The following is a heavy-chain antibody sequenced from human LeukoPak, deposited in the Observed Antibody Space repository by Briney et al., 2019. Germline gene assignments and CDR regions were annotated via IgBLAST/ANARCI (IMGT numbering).Heavy chain of an antibody. CDR2: IYSGGST. D-gene: IGHD3-10*01. CDR1: GFTFNSYA. Sequence: GGSLRLSCAGSGFTFNSYAMSWVRQAPGKGLEWVSVIYSGGSTYYADSVKGRFTISRDNSKNTLYLQMNSLRAEDTAVYYCARDYVGDYWGQGTLVTVSS. J-gene: IGHJ4*02. V-gene: IGHV3-53*01. CDR3: ARDYVGDY.